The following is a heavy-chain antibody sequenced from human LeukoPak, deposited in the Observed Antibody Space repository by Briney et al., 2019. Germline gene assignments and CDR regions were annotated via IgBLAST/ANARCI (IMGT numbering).Heavy chain of an antibody. CDR2: IRYDGSNK. V-gene: IGHV3-30*02. Sequence: GGSLRLSCAASGFTFSSYGMHWVRQAPGKGLEWVALIRYDGSNKYYADSVKGRFTISRDNSKNTLYLQMNSLRAEDTAVYYCEGWDSSGYYYDDAFDIWGQGTMVTVSS. D-gene: IGHD3-22*01. CDR1: GFTFSSYG. CDR3: EGWDSSGYYYDDAFDI. J-gene: IGHJ3*02.